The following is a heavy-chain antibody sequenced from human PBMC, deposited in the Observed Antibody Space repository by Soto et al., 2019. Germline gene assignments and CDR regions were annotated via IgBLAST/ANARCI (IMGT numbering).Heavy chain of an antibody. CDR3: ARDGLEGQYQLDY. Sequence: QVQLVESGGGVVQPGTSLRLSCAASGFTFNNYGLHWVRQAPGKGLEWVAVIWYDGSNKFYADSVKGRFTVSRDNSENTLYLQMNSLRGEDTAMYYCARDGLEGQYQLDYWGQGTLVTVSS. J-gene: IGHJ4*02. CDR2: IWYDGSNK. CDR1: GFTFNNYG. V-gene: IGHV3-33*01. D-gene: IGHD1-1*01.